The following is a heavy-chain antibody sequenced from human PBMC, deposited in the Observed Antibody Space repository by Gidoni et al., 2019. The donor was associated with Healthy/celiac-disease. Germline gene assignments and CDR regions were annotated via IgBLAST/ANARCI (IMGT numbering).Heavy chain of an antibody. CDR3: ARHAHYYDSSGYLDY. CDR2: IYYSGST. CDR1: GGSISSSSYY. J-gene: IGHJ4*02. Sequence: QLQLQESGPGLVKPSETLSLTCTVSGGSISSSSYYWGWIRQPPGKGLEWIGSIYYSGSTYYNPSLKSRVTISVDTSKNQFSLKLSSVTAADTAVYYCARHAHYYDSSGYLDYWGQGTLVTVSS. D-gene: IGHD3-22*01. V-gene: IGHV4-39*01.